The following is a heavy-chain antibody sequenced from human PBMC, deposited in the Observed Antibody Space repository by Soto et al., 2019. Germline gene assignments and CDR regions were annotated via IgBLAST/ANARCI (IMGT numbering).Heavy chain of an antibody. CDR2: IYYSGST. Sequence: QVQLQESGPGLVKPSQTLSLTCTVSGGSISSGDYYWSWIRQPPGKGLEWIGYIYYSGSTYYNPSLKSRVTISVDTSKNQFSLKLSSVTAADTAVYYCARAPGGSSSWSSKGDPAIDYWGQGTLVTVSS. J-gene: IGHJ4*02. CDR3: ARAPGGSSSWSSKGDPAIDY. CDR1: GGSISSGDYY. D-gene: IGHD6-13*01. V-gene: IGHV4-30-4*01.